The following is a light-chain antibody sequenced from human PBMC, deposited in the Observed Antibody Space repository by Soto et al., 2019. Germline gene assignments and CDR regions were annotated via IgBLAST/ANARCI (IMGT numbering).Light chain of an antibody. V-gene: IGLV2-18*02. Sequence: QSALTQPPSVSGSPGQSVTISCTGTSSDVGSYNRVSWYQQPPGTAPKLMIYEVSNRPSGVPDRFSGSKSGNTASLTISGLQAEDEADYYCSPYTSSSIVFGGGTKLTVL. CDR3: SPYTSSSIV. CDR2: EVS. CDR1: SSDVGSYNR. J-gene: IGLJ2*01.